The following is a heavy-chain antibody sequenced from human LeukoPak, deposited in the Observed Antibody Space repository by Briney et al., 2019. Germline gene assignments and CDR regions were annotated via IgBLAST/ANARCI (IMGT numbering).Heavy chain of an antibody. J-gene: IGHJ4*02. CDR3: ARGSSGYYIGYFDF. CDR2: MNQDGSKI. D-gene: IGHD3-22*01. CDR1: GFTFSSYW. V-gene: IGHV3-7*01. Sequence: GGSLRLSCAASGFTFSSYWMTWVRQAPGKGLEWVANMNQDGSKIYYVDSLKGRFTISRDNAKNSLYLQMNGLGAEDTAVYYCARGSSGYYIGYFDFWGQGTLVTVSS.